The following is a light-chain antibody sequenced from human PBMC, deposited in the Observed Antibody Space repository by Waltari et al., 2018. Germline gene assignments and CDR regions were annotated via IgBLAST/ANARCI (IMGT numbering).Light chain of an antibody. Sequence: DIVMTQSPDSLAVSLGERATINCKSSQSVLYSSNNKNYLAWYQQKPGQPPKLLMYWASTRECGVPDRFSGSGSGTDFTLTISSLQAEDVAGYYCQQYYRTPLTFGGGTKVEI. J-gene: IGKJ4*01. CDR3: QQYYRTPLT. CDR1: QSVLYSSNNKNY. V-gene: IGKV4-1*01. CDR2: WAS.